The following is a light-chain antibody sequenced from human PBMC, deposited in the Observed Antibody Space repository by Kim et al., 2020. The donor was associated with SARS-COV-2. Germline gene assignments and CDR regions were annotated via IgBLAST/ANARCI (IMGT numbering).Light chain of an antibody. CDR2: SAS. J-gene: IGKJ4*01. Sequence: VAPGESATLSCRASQSVTDNLAWYQQRPGQAPRLLICSASTRATGIPDRFSGSGSGTEFTLSITSLQSEDFAVYYCHQSNSWPLTFGGGTKVDIK. CDR1: QSVTDN. CDR3: HQSNSWPLT. V-gene: IGKV3-15*01.